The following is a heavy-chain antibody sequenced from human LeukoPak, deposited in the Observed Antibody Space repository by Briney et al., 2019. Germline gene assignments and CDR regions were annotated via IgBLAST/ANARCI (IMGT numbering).Heavy chain of an antibody. V-gene: IGHV1-2*02. CDR2: INPNSGVT. D-gene: IGHD6-13*01. CDR1: GYTFTGYY. Sequence: GASVKASCKASGYTFTGYYIHWVRQAPGQGLEWMGWINPNSGVTMYAQNFQGRVTMTRDTSISTAYMDLSRLRSDDTAVYYCARGGDSSSWYGWLDPWGQGTLVTVSS. J-gene: IGHJ5*02. CDR3: ARGGDSSSWYGWLDP.